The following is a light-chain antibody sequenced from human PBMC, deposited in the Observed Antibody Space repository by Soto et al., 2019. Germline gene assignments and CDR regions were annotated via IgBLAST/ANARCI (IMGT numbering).Light chain of an antibody. V-gene: IGKV1-39*01. J-gene: IGKJ5*01. CDR1: QSISRN. CDR3: QQSYTTASIT. CDR2: AAS. Sequence: DLQMTQSPSSLSASVGDRVSITCRASQSISRNLNWYQHKPGKAPKLLIYAASSLQNGVPSRFSVGGSETEFTLSISSLQPEDFGTYYCQQSYTTASITFGQRTRLEIK.